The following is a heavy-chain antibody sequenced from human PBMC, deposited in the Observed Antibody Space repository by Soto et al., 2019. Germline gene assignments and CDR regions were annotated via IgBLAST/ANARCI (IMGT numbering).Heavy chain of an antibody. CDR2: ISPGSRYP. J-gene: IGHJ5*02. Sequence: GGSLRLSCAVSGFTFGDSYMSWIRQAPGKGLEWLSYISPGSRYPAYADSVKGRFTISRDNAKRSLYLQMMSLTAEDTAIYYCVRGGGGGRFDPWGQGTMVTVSS. D-gene: IGHD2-21*01. CDR1: GFTFGDSY. V-gene: IGHV3-11*06. CDR3: VRGGGGGRFDP.